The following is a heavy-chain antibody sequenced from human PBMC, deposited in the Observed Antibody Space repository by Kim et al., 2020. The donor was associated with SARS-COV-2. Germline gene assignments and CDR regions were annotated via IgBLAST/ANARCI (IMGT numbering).Heavy chain of an antibody. Sequence: GGSLRLSCAASGFTFSSYWMSWVRQAPGKGLEWVANIKQDGSEKYYVDSVKGRFTISRDNAKNSLYLQMNSLRAEDTAVYYCARDLEYYDILTGYYYYFDYWGQGTLVTVSS. V-gene: IGHV3-7*03. CDR3: ARDLEYYDILTGYYYYFDY. CDR2: IKQDGSEK. J-gene: IGHJ4*02. CDR1: GFTFSSYW. D-gene: IGHD3-9*01.